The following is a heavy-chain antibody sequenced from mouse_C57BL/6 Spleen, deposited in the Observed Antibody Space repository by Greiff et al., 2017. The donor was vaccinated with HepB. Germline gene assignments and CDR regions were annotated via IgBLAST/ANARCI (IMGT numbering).Heavy chain of an antibody. J-gene: IGHJ2*01. CDR2: IDPSDSYT. CDR1: GYTFTSYW. D-gene: IGHD1-1*01. Sequence: QVHVKQPGAELVRPGTSVKLSCKASGYTFTSYWMHWVKQRPGQGLEWIGVIDPSDSYTNYNQKFKGKATLTVDTSSSTAYMQLSSLTSEDSAVYYCARSTTEDWGQGTTLTVSS. CDR3: ARSTTED. V-gene: IGHV1-59*01.